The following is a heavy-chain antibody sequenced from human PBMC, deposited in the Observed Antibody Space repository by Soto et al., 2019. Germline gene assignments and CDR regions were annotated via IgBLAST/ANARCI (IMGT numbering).Heavy chain of an antibody. CDR3: ARDLGIGSYFGVVGPNWFDP. CDR1: GGTFSSYA. J-gene: IGHJ5*02. Sequence: QVQLVQSGAEVKKPGSSVKVSCKASGGTFSSYAISWVRQAPGQGLESMGGIIPIFGTANYAQKFQGRVTITADESTSTAYMELSSLRSEDTAVYYCARDLGIGSYFGVVGPNWFDPWGQGTLVTVSS. CDR2: IIPIFGTA. D-gene: IGHD1-26*01. V-gene: IGHV1-69*12.